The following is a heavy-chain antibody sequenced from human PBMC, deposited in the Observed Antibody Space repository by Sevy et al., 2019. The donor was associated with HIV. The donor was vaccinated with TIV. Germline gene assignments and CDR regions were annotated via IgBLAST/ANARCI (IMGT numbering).Heavy chain of an antibody. Sequence: GGSLRLSCAASGFTFSSYAMSWVRQAPGKGLEWVSAISGSGGRTYYADSVKGRFTISRDNSKNTLYLQMNSLRAEDTAVYYCAKKGFSGDFWSGYRYYYYGMDVWGQGTTVTVSS. D-gene: IGHD3-3*01. CDR2: ISGSGGRT. V-gene: IGHV3-23*01. J-gene: IGHJ6*02. CDR1: GFTFSSYA. CDR3: AKKGFSGDFWSGYRYYYYGMDV.